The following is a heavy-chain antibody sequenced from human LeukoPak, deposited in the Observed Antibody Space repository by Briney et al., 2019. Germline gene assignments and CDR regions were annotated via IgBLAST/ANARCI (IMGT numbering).Heavy chain of an antibody. Sequence: GGSLRLSCAASGFPFSSYAMSWVRQAPGKGLEWVSAISGSGGLTYYADSLKGRFTISRDNSKNTLYLQMNSLKAEDTAVYYCAKALDSSGWYYYYYMDVWRKGTTVTVSS. J-gene: IGHJ6*03. CDR3: AKALDSSGWYYYYYMDV. CDR2: ISGSGGLT. CDR1: GFPFSSYA. D-gene: IGHD3-22*01. V-gene: IGHV3-23*01.